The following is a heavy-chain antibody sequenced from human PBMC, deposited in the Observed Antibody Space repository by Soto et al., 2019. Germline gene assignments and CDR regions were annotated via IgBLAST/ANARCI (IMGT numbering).Heavy chain of an antibody. CDR2: INPKNGGI. Sequence: ASVKVSCKSSGYTFTDFYIHWVRQVPGRGLEWVGWINPKNGGINYAQKFQGRVTMTRDTSLNTSYMDLNRLNFDDSAIYYCVRGQSVLYLDLWARGTKVTVSS. D-gene: IGHD2-2*02. V-gene: IGHV1-2*02. CDR3: VRGQSVLYLDL. CDR1: GYTFTDFY. J-gene: IGHJ6*02.